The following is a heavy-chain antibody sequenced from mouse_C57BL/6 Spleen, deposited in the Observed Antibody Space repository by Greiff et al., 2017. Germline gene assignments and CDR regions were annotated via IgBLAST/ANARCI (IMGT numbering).Heavy chain of an antibody. D-gene: IGHD4-1*01. V-gene: IGHV1-82*01. J-gene: IGHJ2*01. Sequence: VMLVESGPELVKPGASVKISCKASGYAFSSSWMNWVKQRPGKGLEWIGRIYPGDGDTNYNGKFKGKATLTADKSSSTAYMQLSSLTSEDSAVYFCARLGTGTGYFDYWGQGTTLTVSS. CDR2: IYPGDGDT. CDR1: GYAFSSSW. CDR3: ARLGTGTGYFDY.